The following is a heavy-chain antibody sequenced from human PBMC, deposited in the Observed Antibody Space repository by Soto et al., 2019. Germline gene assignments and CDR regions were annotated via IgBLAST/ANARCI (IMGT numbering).Heavy chain of an antibody. Sequence: QVQLVESGGGVVQPGRSLRLSCAASGFTFSSYGMHWVRQAPGKGLEWVAVISYDGSNKYYADSVKGRFTISRDNSKNTLYLQMNSLRAEDTAVYYCAKGGMGGPRTYSWFDPWGQGTLVTVSS. CDR1: GFTFSSYG. D-gene: IGHD1-26*01. CDR3: AKGGMGGPRTYSWFDP. J-gene: IGHJ5*02. V-gene: IGHV3-30*18. CDR2: ISYDGSNK.